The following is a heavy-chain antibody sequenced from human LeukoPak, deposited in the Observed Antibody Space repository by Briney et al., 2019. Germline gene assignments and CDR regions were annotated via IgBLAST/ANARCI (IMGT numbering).Heavy chain of an antibody. CDR2: IWYDGSNK. CDR3: AREWYYYDSSGELDY. D-gene: IGHD3-22*01. CDR1: GFTFSSYG. V-gene: IGHV3-33*01. Sequence: GGSLRLSCAASGFTFSSYGMHWVRQALGKGLEWVAVIWYDGSNKYYADSVKGRFTISRDNSKNTLYLQMNSLRAEDTAVYYCAREWYYYDSSGELDYWGQGTLVTVSS. J-gene: IGHJ4*02.